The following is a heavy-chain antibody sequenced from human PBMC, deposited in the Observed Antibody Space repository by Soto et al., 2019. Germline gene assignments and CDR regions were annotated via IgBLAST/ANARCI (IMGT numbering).Heavy chain of an antibody. V-gene: IGHV4-4*02. CDR2: IYHSGST. Sequence: QVQLQESGPGLVKPSGTLSLTCAVSGGSISSSNWWSWVRQPPGKGLEWSGEIYHSGSTNYHPPHKCRGTRSVARSTRPTSLTLSPVTPAAAAVYFSASRPTTPSGSWGQGTLVTVCS. CDR3: ASRPTTPSGS. CDR1: GGSISSSNW. J-gene: IGHJ5*02. D-gene: IGHD2-2*01.